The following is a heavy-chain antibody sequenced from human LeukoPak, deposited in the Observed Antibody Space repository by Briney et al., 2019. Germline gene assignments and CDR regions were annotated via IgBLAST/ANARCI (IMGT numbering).Heavy chain of an antibody. J-gene: IGHJ5*02. CDR1: GGSISSSSYY. Sequence: SETLSLTCTVSGGSISSSSYYWGWIRQPPGKGLEWIGSIYYSGSTYYNPSLKSRVTISVDTSKNQFSLKLSSVTAADMAVYYCARRGEWQQLVVKPYNWFDPWGQGTLVTVSS. CDR2: IYYSGST. CDR3: ARRGEWQQLVVKPYNWFDP. D-gene: IGHD6-13*01. V-gene: IGHV4-39*01.